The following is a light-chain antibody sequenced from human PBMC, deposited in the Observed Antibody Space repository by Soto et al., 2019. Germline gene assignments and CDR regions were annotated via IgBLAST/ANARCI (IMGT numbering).Light chain of an antibody. CDR3: ETWDSNTRV. CDR2: LESSGSY. V-gene: IGLV4-60*02. J-gene: IGLJ3*02. CDR1: SGHSSYI. Sequence: QPVLTQSSSASASLGSSVKLTCTLSSGHSSYIIAWHQQQPGKAPRLLMKLESSGSYNKGSGVPDRFSGSSSGADRYLTISNLQFEDEADYYCETWDSNTRVFGGGTKLTVL.